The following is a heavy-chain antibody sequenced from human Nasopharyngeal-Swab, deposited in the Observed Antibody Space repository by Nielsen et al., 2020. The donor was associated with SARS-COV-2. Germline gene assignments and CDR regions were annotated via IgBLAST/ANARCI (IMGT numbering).Heavy chain of an antibody. D-gene: IGHD6-6*01. V-gene: IGHV1-2*06. Sequence: ASVKVSCKASGYSFTDYYMHWVRQAPGQGLEWMGRINPNSDGTTYAQKFQGRVTMTRDTSISTAYMELSRLRSDDTAVYYCAHSSSGSQFDYWGQGTLVTVSS. CDR2: INPNSDGT. CDR1: GYSFTDYY. CDR3: AHSSSGSQFDY. J-gene: IGHJ4*02.